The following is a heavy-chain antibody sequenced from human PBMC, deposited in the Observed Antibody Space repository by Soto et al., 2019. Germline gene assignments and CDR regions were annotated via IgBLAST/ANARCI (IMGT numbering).Heavy chain of an antibody. Sequence: GGSLRLSCAASGFTFSSYGMHWVRQAPGKGLEWVAVIWYDGSNKYYAGSVKGRFTISRDNSKNTLYLQMNSLRAEDTAVCYCARDGGQNWNYRRLDYWGQGTLITVSS. V-gene: IGHV3-33*01. CDR3: ARDGGQNWNYRRLDY. D-gene: IGHD1-7*01. J-gene: IGHJ4*02. CDR2: IWYDGSNK. CDR1: GFTFSSYG.